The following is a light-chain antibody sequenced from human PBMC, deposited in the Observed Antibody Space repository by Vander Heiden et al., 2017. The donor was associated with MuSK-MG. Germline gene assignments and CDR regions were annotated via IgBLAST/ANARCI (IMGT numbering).Light chain of an antibody. J-gene: IGKJ5*01. Sequence: EIVLTPSPAPLSLSAGEITTLSCRASQSVSSYWAWYQQKPGQAPRLLIYDASNRATGIPARFSGSGSGTDFTLTISSLEPDDFAVYYCQQHSNWPPTFGQGTRLEIK. CDR2: DAS. V-gene: IGKV3-11*01. CDR1: QSVSSY. CDR3: QQHSNWPPT.